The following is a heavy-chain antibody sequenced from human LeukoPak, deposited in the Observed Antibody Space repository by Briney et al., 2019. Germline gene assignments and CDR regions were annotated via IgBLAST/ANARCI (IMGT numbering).Heavy chain of an antibody. Sequence: SETLSLTCTVSGGSINSGDYYWSWIRQHPGKGLEWIGYIYHTGGTYYNPSLRSRLTLSVDTSKNQFSLKLSSVTAADTAVYFCARDPSGYGPFDHWGQGTLVTVSS. CDR1: GGSINSGDYY. D-gene: IGHD5-12*01. J-gene: IGHJ4*02. V-gene: IGHV4-31*03. CDR3: ARDPSGYGPFDH. CDR2: IYHTGGT.